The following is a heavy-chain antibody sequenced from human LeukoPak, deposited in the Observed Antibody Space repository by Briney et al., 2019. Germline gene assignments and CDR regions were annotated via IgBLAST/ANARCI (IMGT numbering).Heavy chain of an antibody. CDR2: IYYIGST. D-gene: IGHD5-24*01. V-gene: IGHV4-59*08. Sequence: PSETLSLTCTVSGGSISNHYWSWIRQPPGKGLEWIGYIYYIGSTNYNPSLKSRVTISVDTSKNQFSLKLSSVTAADTAVYYCARGWRSRYYFDYWGQGTLVTVSS. CDR1: GGSISNHY. J-gene: IGHJ4*02. CDR3: ARGWRSRYYFDY.